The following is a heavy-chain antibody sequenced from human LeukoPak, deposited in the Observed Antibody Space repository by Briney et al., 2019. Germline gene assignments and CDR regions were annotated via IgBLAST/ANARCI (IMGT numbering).Heavy chain of an antibody. D-gene: IGHD4-23*01. CDR1: GFTFSDYY. J-gene: IGHJ6*03. CDR3: AKGRVNMDV. Sequence: GGSLRLSCAASGFTFSDYYMSWIRQAPGKGLEWVSYISSSGSTIYYADSVKGRFTISRDNARNSVHLQMDSLRAEDTAIYYCAKGRVNMDVWGKGTTVTVSS. CDR2: ISSSGSTI. V-gene: IGHV3-11*04.